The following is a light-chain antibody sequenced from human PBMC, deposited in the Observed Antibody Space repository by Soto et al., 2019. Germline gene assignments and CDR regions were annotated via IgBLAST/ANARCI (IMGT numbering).Light chain of an antibody. CDR2: DAF. CDR1: QSIATF. V-gene: IGKV3-11*01. Sequence: EIVLTQSPASLSLSPGERATLSCRASQSIATFLTCYQQKPGQPPRLLIYDAFKRATGIPARFSGSGSGTDFSLTISSLEPDDFAIYYCQQRTNWPPTHTFGQGTKLEIK. CDR3: QQRTNWPPTHT. J-gene: IGKJ2*01.